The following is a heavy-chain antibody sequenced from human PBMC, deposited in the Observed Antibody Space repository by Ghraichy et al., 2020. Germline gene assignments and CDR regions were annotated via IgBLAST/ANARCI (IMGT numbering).Heavy chain of an antibody. J-gene: IGHJ4*02. V-gene: IGHV5-51*01. CDR1: GYSFSNYW. CDR2: IYPTDSDT. Sequence: LNISCKGSGYSFSNYWIAWVRQMPGTGLEWMGIIYPTDSDTTYSPSFQGQVTISVDKSISTAYLQWSSLKASDTAMYYCAVGSSGFLYFDYWGQGTLVTVSS. D-gene: IGHD6-6*01. CDR3: AVGSSGFLYFDY.